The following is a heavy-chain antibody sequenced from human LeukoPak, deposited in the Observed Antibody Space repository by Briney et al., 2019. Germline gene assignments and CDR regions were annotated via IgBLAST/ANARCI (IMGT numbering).Heavy chain of an antibody. CDR3: AKAAPYSNTWYDY. J-gene: IGHJ4*02. CDR2: ISGGGGSR. D-gene: IGHD6-13*01. V-gene: IGHV3-23*01. CDR1: GFTFSSYS. Sequence: GGSLRLSCAASGFTFSSYSMTWVRRALGKGLEWVSGISGGGGSRYYADSVKGRFTISRDSSKNTLYLQMNSLRAEDTAVYYCAKAAPYSNTWYDYWGRGTLVTVSS.